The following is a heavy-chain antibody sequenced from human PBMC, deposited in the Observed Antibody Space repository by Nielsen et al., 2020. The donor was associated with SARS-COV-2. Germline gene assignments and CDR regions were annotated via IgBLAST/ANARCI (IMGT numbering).Heavy chain of an antibody. V-gene: IGHV6-1*01. CDR3: ARVPGAAQGFLVNDAFDI. J-gene: IGHJ3*02. Sequence: WIRQSPSRGLEWLGRTYYRSKWYNDYAVSVKSRITINPDTSKNQFSLHLNSVTPEDTAVYYCARVPGAAQGFLVNDAFDIWGQGTMVTVSS. D-gene: IGHD3-10*01. CDR2: TYYRSKWYN.